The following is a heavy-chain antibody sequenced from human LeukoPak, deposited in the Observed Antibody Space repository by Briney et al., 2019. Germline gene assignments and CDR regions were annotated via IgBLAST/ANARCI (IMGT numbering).Heavy chain of an antibody. CDR1: GFTFNNYA. D-gene: IGHD2-2*01. V-gene: IGHV3-23*01. J-gene: IGHJ2*01. CDR3: AKPYRPIPAAALYSTSYFDL. Sequence: PGGSLRLSCVASGFTFNNYAMNWVRQAPGKGLEWVSGISGSGGDTYYADSVKGRFTISRDNSNNKLYLQMNSLRADDTAVYYYAKPYRPIPAAALYSTSYFDLWGRGTLVTVS. CDR2: ISGSGGDT.